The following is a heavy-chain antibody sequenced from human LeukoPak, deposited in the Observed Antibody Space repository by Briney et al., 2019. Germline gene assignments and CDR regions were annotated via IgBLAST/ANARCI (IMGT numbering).Heavy chain of an antibody. J-gene: IGHJ4*02. Sequence: GGSLRLSCAASGFTFSSYGMHWVRQAPGKGLEWVAVISYDGSNKYYADSVKGRFTISRDNSKNTLYLQMNSLRAEDTAVYYCARTYYDILTGYAAWYFDYWGQGTLVTVSS. D-gene: IGHD3-9*01. CDR1: GFTFSSYG. CDR2: ISYDGSNK. CDR3: ARTYYDILTGYAAWYFDY. V-gene: IGHV3-30*03.